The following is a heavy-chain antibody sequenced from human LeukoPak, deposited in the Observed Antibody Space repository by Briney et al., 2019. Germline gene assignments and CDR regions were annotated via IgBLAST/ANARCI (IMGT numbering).Heavy chain of an antibody. CDR1: GFTFSSYA. D-gene: IGHD1-26*01. CDR2: ISYDGSNK. V-gene: IGHV3-30-3*01. Sequence: PGRSLRLSCAASGFTFSSYAIHWVRQAPGKGLEWVAVISYDGSNKYYADSVKGRFTISRDNSKNTLFLQMSSLKTDDTAVYYCARDRNSSTVGGFDYWGQGTLVTVSS. J-gene: IGHJ4*02. CDR3: ARDRNSSTVGGFDY.